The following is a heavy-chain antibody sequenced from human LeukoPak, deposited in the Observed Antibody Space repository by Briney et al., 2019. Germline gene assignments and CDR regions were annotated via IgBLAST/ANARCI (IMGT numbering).Heavy chain of an antibody. CDR2: LNPNSGAT. CDR3: ASGGWLAMFDY. CDR1: GYTFSCYY. Sequence: ASVKVSCKASGYTFSCYYIHWVRQAPGQGLEWMGWLNPNSGATNYSQKFQGRVTMTRDTSISTAYMELSRLRSDDTAVYSCASGGWLAMFDYWGQGTLVTVSS. D-gene: IGHD6-19*01. J-gene: IGHJ4*02. V-gene: IGHV1-2*02.